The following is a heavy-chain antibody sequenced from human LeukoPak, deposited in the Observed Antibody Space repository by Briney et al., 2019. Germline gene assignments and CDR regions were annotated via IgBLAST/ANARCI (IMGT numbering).Heavy chain of an antibody. V-gene: IGHV1-18*01. D-gene: IGHD2-2*01. J-gene: IGHJ4*02. Sequence: ASVKVSCKASGYTFTSYGISWVRQAPGQGLEWMGWISAYNGNTNYAQKLQGRVTMTTDTSTSTAYMELRSLRSEDTAVYYCARDVREGYCSSTSCSPYWGQGTLVTVSS. CDR3: ARDVREGYCSSTSCSPY. CDR2: ISAYNGNT. CDR1: GYTFTSYG.